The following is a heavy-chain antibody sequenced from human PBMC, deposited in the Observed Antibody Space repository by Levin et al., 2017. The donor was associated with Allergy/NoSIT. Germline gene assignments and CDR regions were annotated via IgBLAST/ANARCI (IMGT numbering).Heavy chain of an antibody. J-gene: IGHJ4*02. D-gene: IGHD1/OR15-1a*01. V-gene: IGHV1-18*01. CDR3: ARSQLAHNDY. CDR2: ISAYNGNT. Sequence: GESLKISCKASGYTFTSYGISWVRQAPGQGLEWMGWISAYNGNTNYAQKLQGRVTMTTDTSTSTAYMELRSLRSDDTAVYYCARSQLAHNDYWGQGTLVTVSS. CDR1: GYTFTSYG.